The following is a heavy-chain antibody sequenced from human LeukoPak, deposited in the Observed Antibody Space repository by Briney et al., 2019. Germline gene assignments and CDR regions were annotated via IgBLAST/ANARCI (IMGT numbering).Heavy chain of an antibody. D-gene: IGHD6-19*01. J-gene: IGHJ5*02. Sequence: GGSMRLSCAASGLTVSSNYVSWVRQAPGKWLEWVSVIYSDGSTYYADSVKGRFTISRDNSKNTLFLQMNSLRAEDTALYYCARHLYNSGWYFWFDPWGQGTLVTVSS. V-gene: IGHV3-53*01. CDR1: GLTVSSNY. CDR2: IYSDGST. CDR3: ARHLYNSGWYFWFDP.